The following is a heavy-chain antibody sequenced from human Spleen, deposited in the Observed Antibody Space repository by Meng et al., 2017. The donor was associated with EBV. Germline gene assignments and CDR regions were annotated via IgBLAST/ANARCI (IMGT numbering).Heavy chain of an antibody. V-gene: IGHV7-4-1*02. D-gene: IGHD1-26*01. Sequence: VQLVKSGTEMKKPGASVKVSCKTSGYTFTGCYIHWVRQAPGQGLEWMGWINTETGSPMYAQDFTGRFVFSLDTSVNTAYLQINSLRAEDTAVYYCARNVGGGSYYFYWGQGTLVTVSS. CDR3: ARNVGGGSYYFY. CDR1: GYTFTGCY. J-gene: IGHJ4*02. CDR2: INTETGSP.